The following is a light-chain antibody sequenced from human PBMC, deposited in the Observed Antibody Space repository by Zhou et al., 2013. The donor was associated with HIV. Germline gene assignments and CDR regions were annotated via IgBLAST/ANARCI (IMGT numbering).Light chain of an antibody. CDR2: GAS. Sequence: EIVLTQSPGTLSLSPGERATLSCRGSQSISSSFLAWYQQKPGQPPRLLIYGASNRATSIPDRFSGSGSGTDFTLTVSRLEPDDFAVYYCQYYGNSPPVTFGPGTKVDFK. CDR3: QYYGNSPPVT. V-gene: IGKV3-20*01. CDR1: QSISSSF. J-gene: IGKJ3*01.